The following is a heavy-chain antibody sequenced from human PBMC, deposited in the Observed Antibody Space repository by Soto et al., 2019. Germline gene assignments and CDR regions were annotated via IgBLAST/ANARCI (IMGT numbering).Heavy chain of an antibody. D-gene: IGHD2-2*01. CDR1: GYTFTGYY. J-gene: IGHJ6*02. CDR3: ARDTSSYGPYYYYYYGMDV. Sequence: ASVKVSCKASGYTFTGYYMHWVRQAPGQGLEWMRWINPNSGGTNYAQKFQGWVTMTRGTSISTAYMELSRLRSDDTAVYYCARDTSSYGPYYYYYYGMDVWGQGTTVTVSS. CDR2: INPNSGGT. V-gene: IGHV1-2*04.